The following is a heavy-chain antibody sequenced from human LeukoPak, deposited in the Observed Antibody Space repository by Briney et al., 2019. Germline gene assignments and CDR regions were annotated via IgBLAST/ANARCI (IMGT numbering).Heavy chain of an antibody. Sequence: SETLSLTCTVSGGSISSSSYYWGWFRRPPGKRLEWIGSIYYSGSTYYNPSLKSRVTISVDTSKNQFSLKLSSVTAADTAVYYCARQITGTTFYYYYYMDVWGKGTTVTVSS. CDR2: IYYSGST. J-gene: IGHJ6*03. CDR3: ARQITGTTFYYYYYMDV. V-gene: IGHV4-39*01. D-gene: IGHD1-7*01. CDR1: GGSISSSSYY.